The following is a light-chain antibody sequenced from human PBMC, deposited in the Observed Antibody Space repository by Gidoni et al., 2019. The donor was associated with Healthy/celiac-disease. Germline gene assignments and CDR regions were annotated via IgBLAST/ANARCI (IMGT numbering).Light chain of an antibody. CDR3: QQRSNWPT. J-gene: IGKJ4*01. V-gene: IGKV3-11*01. CDR2: DAS. Sequence: QSPAALCLSPGERATLSGRASQSVSSYLAWYQQKPGQAPRLLIYDASNRATGIPARFRGSGSATYFSLTISSLGPEVFAVYYCQQRSNWPTFGGGTKVEIK. CDR1: QSVSSY.